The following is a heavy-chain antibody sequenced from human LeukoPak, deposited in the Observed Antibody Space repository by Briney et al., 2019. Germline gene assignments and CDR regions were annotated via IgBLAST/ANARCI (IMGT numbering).Heavy chain of an antibody. D-gene: IGHD2-2*01. CDR1: GGTFSSYA. V-gene: IGHV1-69*04. Sequence: SAKVSCKASGGTFSSYAISWVRQAPGQGLEWMGRIIPIFGIANYAQKFQGRVTITADKSTSTAYMELSSLRSEDTAVYYCASDIVVVPAAMGNWFDPWGQGTLVTVSS. CDR2: IIPIFGIA. CDR3: ASDIVVVPAAMGNWFDP. J-gene: IGHJ5*02.